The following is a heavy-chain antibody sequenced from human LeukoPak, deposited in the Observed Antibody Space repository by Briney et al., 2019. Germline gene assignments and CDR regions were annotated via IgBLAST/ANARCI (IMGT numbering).Heavy chain of an antibody. CDR1: GFTFSSYS. CDR2: ISSSGSTI. Sequence: GSLRLSCAASGFTFSSYSVNWVRQAPGKGLEWVSYISSSGSTIYYADSVKGRFTISRDNAKNSLYLQMNSLRAEDTAVYYCAADYYDSSAHFYFDYWGQGALVTVSS. CDR3: AADYYDSSAHFYFDY. J-gene: IGHJ4*02. V-gene: IGHV3-48*01. D-gene: IGHD3-22*01.